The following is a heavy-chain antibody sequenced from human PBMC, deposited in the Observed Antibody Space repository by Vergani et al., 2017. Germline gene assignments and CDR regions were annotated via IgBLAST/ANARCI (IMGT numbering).Heavy chain of an antibody. J-gene: IGHJ6*02. V-gene: IGHV7-4-1*02. D-gene: IGHD2-2*01. CDR3: ARDGCRSTSCPYYYYGMDV. CDR1: GYTFTSYA. Sequence: QVQLLQSGSELKKPGASVKVSCKASGYTFTSYAMDWVRQAPGQGLEWMGWINTNTGNPTYAQGFTGRFVFSLDTSVSTAFLQISSLKAEDTAVYYCARDGCRSTSCPYYYYGMDVWGQGTTVTVSS. CDR2: INTNTGNP.